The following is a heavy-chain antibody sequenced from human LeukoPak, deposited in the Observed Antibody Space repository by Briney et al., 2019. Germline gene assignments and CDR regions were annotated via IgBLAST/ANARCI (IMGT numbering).Heavy chain of an antibody. CDR3: AREAKGWTYYFDY. Sequence: GRSLRLSCAASGFTFSSYGMHWVRQAPGKGLEWVAVISYDGSNKYYADSVKGRFTISRDNSKNTLYLQMNSLRAEDTAVYYCAREAKGWTYYFDYWGPGTLVTVSS. J-gene: IGHJ4*02. CDR2: ISYDGSNK. D-gene: IGHD2-15*01. V-gene: IGHV3-30*03. CDR1: GFTFSSYG.